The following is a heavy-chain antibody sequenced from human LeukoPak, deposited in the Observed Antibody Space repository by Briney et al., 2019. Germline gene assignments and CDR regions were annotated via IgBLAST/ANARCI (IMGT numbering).Heavy chain of an antibody. CDR1: GYTFTSYG. J-gene: IGHJ4*02. CDR3: AREPRPVGATSFGYYFDY. Sequence: ASVKVSCKASGYTFTSYGISWVRQAPGQGLEWMGIINPSGGTTVYAQNFQGRVIMTRDTSTSTVHMDLSSLRSEDAAVYYCAREPRPVGATSFGYYFDYWGQGTLVTVSS. V-gene: IGHV1-46*01. D-gene: IGHD1-26*01. CDR2: INPSGGTT.